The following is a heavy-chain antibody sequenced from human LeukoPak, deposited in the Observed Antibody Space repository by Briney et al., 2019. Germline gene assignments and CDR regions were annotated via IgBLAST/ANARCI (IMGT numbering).Heavy chain of an antibody. D-gene: IGHD5-18*01. V-gene: IGHV4-59*01. J-gene: IGHJ4*02. CDR3: ARGHSYGYTDYFDY. CDR2: IYYSGST. CDR1: GGSISSYY. Sequence: SETLSLTCTVSGGSISSYYWSWIRQPPGKGLEWIGYIYYSGSTNYNPSLKSRVTISVDTSKNQFSLKLSSVTAADTAVYYCARGHSYGYTDYFDYWGQGTLVTASS.